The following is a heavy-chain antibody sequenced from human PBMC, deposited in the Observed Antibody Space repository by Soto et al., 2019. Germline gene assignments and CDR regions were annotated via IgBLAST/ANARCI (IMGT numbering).Heavy chain of an antibody. Sequence: SETLSLTCTVSGGSISSYYWSWIRQPPGKGLEWIGYIYYSGSTNYNPSLKSRVTISVDTSKNQFSLKLSPVTAADTAVYYCARALYYYGSGTVWFDPWGQGTLVTVSS. CDR3: ARALYYYGSGTVWFDP. J-gene: IGHJ5*02. V-gene: IGHV4-59*01. CDR2: IYYSGST. CDR1: GGSISSYY. D-gene: IGHD3-10*01.